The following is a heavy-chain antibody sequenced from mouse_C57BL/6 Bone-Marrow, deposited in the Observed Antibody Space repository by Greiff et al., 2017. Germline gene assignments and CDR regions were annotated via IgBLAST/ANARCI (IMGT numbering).Heavy chain of an antibody. CDR3: TTGSLYYYAMDY. Sequence: EVMLVESGAELVRPGASVKLSCTASGFNIKDDYMHWVKQRPEQGLEWIGWIDPENGDTEYASKFQGKATITADTSSNTAYLQLSSLTSEDTAVYYCTTGSLYYYAMDYWGQGTSVTVSS. D-gene: IGHD6-5*01. CDR1: GFNIKDDY. CDR2: IDPENGDT. V-gene: IGHV14-4*01. J-gene: IGHJ4*01.